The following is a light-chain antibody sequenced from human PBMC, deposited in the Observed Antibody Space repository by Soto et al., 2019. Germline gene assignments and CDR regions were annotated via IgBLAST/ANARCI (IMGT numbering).Light chain of an antibody. CDR1: RSINSTY. Sequence: EIVLTQSPGTLSLSPGERATLCCRASRSINSTYLAWYQQKPGLAPRLLIYGASSRATGIPDRFSGSGSGTDFTLTISRLEPEDFALYYCQQYGGSPLYTFGQGTKLEIK. CDR2: GAS. J-gene: IGKJ2*01. V-gene: IGKV3-20*01. CDR3: QQYGGSPLYT.